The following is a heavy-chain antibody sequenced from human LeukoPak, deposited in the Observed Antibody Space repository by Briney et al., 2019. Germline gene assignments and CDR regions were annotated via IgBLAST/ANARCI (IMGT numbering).Heavy chain of an antibody. V-gene: IGHV3-48*03. D-gene: IGHD3-10*01. CDR3: AREAVGDRWGYDAFDI. CDR1: GFIFSNHE. CDR2: ISGNGNSM. Sequence: GGSLRLSCAASGFIFSNHEMNWVRQAPGKGLEWVSYISGNGNSMYYADSVKGRFTISRDNAKNSLYLQMNSLRAEDTAVYYCAREAVGDRWGYDAFDIWGQGTMVTVSS. J-gene: IGHJ3*02.